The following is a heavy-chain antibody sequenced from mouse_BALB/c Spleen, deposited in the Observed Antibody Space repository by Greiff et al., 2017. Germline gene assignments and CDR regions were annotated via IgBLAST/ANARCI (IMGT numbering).Heavy chain of an antibody. D-gene: IGHD4-1*01. V-gene: IGHV1-54*01. CDR2: INPGSGGT. CDR1: GYAFTNYL. J-gene: IGHJ3*01. Sequence: QVQLQQSGAELVRPGTSVKVSCKASGYAFTNYLIEWVKQRPGQGLEWIGVINPGSGGTNYNEKFKGKATLTADKSSSTAYMQLSSLTSDDSAVYFCARYLGGLAYWGQGTLGTVSA. CDR3: ARYLGGLAY.